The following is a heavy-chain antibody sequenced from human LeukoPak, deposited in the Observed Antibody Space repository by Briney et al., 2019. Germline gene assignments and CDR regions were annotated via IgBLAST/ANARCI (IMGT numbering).Heavy chain of an antibody. CDR3: ARTTEGGYTYGYFYYYYMDV. J-gene: IGHJ6*03. V-gene: IGHV4-61*05. CDR1: GGSISSSIYY. CDR2: IYYSGST. Sequence: SETLSLTCTVSGGSISSSIYYWGWIRQSPGKGLEWIGYIYYSGSTNYNPSLKSRVTISVDTSKNQFSLKLTSVTAADTAVYYCARTTEGGYTYGYFYYYYMDVWGKGTTVTISS. D-gene: IGHD5-18*01.